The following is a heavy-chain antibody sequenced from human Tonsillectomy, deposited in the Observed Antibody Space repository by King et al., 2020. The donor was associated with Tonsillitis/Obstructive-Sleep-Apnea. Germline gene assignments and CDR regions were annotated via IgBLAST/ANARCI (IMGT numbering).Heavy chain of an antibody. D-gene: IGHD2-8*02. CDR3: ATDSGLIATGYYYMDV. J-gene: IGHJ6*03. Sequence: QLVQSGAEVKKPGASVKVSCKSSGYTFTSYYMHWVRQAPGQGLEWMGIINPSGGSTSYAQKFQGRVTMTRDTSTSTVYMELSSLRSEVTAVYYCATDSGLIATGYYYMDVWGKGTTVTVSS. CDR1: GYTFTSYY. V-gene: IGHV1-46*01. CDR2: INPSGGST.